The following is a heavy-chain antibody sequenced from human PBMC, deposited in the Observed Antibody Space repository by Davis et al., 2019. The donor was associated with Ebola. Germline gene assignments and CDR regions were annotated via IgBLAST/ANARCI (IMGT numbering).Heavy chain of an antibody. J-gene: IGHJ6*02. CDR1: GFTFSSYS. CDR3: ARAMTTPHRYYYYGMDV. CDR2: ISSSSSYI. D-gene: IGHD4-11*01. Sequence: GESLKISCAASGFTFSSYSMNWVRQAPGKGLEWVSSISSSSSYIYYADSVKGRFTISRDNAKNSLYLQMNSLRAEDTAVYYCARAMTTPHRYYYYGMDVWGQGTTVTVSS. V-gene: IGHV3-21*04.